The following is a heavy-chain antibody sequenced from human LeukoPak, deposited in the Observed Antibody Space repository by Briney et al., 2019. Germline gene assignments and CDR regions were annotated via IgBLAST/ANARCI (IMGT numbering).Heavy chain of an antibody. Sequence: GASVKVSCKASGYTFTSYYMHWVRQAPGQGLEWMGIINPSGGNTNYAQKLQGRVTMTTDTSTSTAYMELRSLRSDDTAVYYCARQNQRDSSSWGDNWFDPWGQGTLVTVSS. V-gene: IGHV1-46*01. CDR3: ARQNQRDSSSWGDNWFDP. J-gene: IGHJ5*02. CDR2: INPSGGNT. D-gene: IGHD6-13*01. CDR1: GYTFTSYY.